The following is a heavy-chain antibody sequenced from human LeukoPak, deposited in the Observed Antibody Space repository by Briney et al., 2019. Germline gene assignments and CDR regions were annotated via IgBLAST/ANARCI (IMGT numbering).Heavy chain of an antibody. V-gene: IGHV4-34*01. CDR3: ARWLASVPKMFDP. CDR1: GGSFSGHY. CDR2: ITHSGTA. J-gene: IGHJ5*02. Sequence: PSETLSVTCAVYGGSFSGHYWSWVRQLPGKGLEWIGDITHSGTATYNPSLKSRVTISVDTSKNQFSLKLTSVTAADTAVYYCARWLASVPKMFDPWGHGILVTVSS. D-gene: IGHD3-3*02.